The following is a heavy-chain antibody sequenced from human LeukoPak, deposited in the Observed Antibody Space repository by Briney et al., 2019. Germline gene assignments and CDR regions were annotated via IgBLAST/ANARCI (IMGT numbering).Heavy chain of an antibody. V-gene: IGHV4-34*01. CDR3: ARRWSSSWYFIKGYFDY. CDR1: GGSFSGYY. CDR2: INHSGST. Sequence: SETLSLTCAVYGGSFSGYYWSWIRQPRGKGLEWIGEINHSGSTNYNPSLKSRVTISVDTSKNQFSLKLSSVTAADTAVYYCARRWSSSWYFIKGYFDYWGQGTLVTVSS. D-gene: IGHD6-13*01. J-gene: IGHJ4*02.